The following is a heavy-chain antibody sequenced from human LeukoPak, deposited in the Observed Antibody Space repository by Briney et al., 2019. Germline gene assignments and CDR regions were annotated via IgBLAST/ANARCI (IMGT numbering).Heavy chain of an antibody. J-gene: IGHJ6*02. V-gene: IGHV1-2*02. CDR1: GYTFIDYY. CDR2: IKPNGGGT. CDR3: ARRTNYYYYGMDV. Sequence: ASVKVSCKASGYTFIDYYMHWVGQAPGQGLEWLGWIKPNGGGTNYAQKFQGRITMTRDTSISTGYMELSRLRSDDSAVYYCARRTNYYYYGMDVWGQGTTVTVSS.